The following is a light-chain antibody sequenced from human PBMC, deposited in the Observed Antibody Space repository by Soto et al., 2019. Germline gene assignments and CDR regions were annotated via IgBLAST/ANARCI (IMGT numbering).Light chain of an antibody. CDR1: QSIKNN. Sequence: DIQMTQSPSSLSASVGDRVTIICRASQSIKNNVNWYQQKPGKAPKFLIYGVSNLQDGVPSRFRGSGSGTDFALTISDLQPEDLATYYCQQSYSTPRTCGQGNKVEI. V-gene: IGKV1-39*01. CDR2: GVS. J-gene: IGKJ1*01. CDR3: QQSYSTPRT.